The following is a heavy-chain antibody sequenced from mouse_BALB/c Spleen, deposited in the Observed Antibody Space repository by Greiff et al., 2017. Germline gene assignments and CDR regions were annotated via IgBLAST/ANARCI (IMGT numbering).Heavy chain of an antibody. Sequence: EVQVVESGGGLVQPGGSRKLSCAASGFTFSSFGMHWVRQAPEKGLEWVAYISSGSSTIYYADTVNGRFTISRDNPKNTLFLQMTSLRSEDTAMYYCARGARATSGWFAYWGQGTLVTVSA. CDR3: ARGARATSGWFAY. D-gene: IGHD3-1*01. CDR2: ISSGSSTI. CDR1: GFTFSSFG. J-gene: IGHJ3*01. V-gene: IGHV5-17*02.